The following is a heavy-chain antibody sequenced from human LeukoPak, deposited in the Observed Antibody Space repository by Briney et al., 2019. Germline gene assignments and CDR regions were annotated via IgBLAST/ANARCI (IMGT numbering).Heavy chain of an antibody. D-gene: IGHD3-22*01. V-gene: IGHV4-59*01. CDR3: ARDGGYYFDY. CDR1: GFTFSDYY. J-gene: IGHJ4*02. CDR2: IYYSGST. Sequence: PGGSLRLSCAASGFTFSDYYMSWIRQPPGKGLEWIGYIYYSGSTNYNPSLKSRVTISVDTSKNQFSLKLSSVTAADTAVYYCARDGGYYFDYWGQGTLVTVSS.